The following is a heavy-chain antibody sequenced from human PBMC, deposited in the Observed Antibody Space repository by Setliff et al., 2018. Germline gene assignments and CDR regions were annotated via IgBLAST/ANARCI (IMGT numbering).Heavy chain of an antibody. Sequence: SETLSLTCAVYGGSFSGYYWSWIRQPPGKGLEWIGEINHSGSTDYNPSLKSRVTISVDTSKNQFSPKLSSVTAADTAVYYCASQEPLYSSGWYYFDYWGQGTLVTVSS. CDR3: ASQEPLYSSGWYYFDY. V-gene: IGHV4-34*01. CDR2: INHSGST. CDR1: GGSFSGYY. J-gene: IGHJ4*02. D-gene: IGHD6-19*01.